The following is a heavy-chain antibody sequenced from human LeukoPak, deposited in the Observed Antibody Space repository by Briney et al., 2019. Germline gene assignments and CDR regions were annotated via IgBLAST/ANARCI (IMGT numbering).Heavy chain of an antibody. Sequence: GGSLRLSCAASGFTFSDYYMSWIRQAPGKWLEWVSYISSSGSTIYYADSVKGRFTISRDNAKNSLYLQMNSLRAEDTAVYYCARVGPGTMIVETFFFDYWGQGTLVTVSS. D-gene: IGHD3-22*01. J-gene: IGHJ4*02. CDR3: ARVGPGTMIVETFFFDY. CDR2: ISSSGSTI. CDR1: GFTFSDYY. V-gene: IGHV3-11*04.